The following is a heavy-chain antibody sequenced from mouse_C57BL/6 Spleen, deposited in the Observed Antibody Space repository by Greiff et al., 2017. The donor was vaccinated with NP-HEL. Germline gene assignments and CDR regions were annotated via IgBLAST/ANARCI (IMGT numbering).Heavy chain of an antibody. V-gene: IGHV3-6*01. Sequence: ESGPGLVKPSQSLSLTCSVTGYSITSGYYWNWIRQFPGNKLEWMGYISYDGSNNYNPSLKNRISITRDTSKNQFFLKLNSVTTEDTATYYCAREGYDYDEGYYYAMDYWGQGTSVTVSS. CDR1: GYSITSGYY. J-gene: IGHJ4*01. D-gene: IGHD2-4*01. CDR2: ISYDGSN. CDR3: AREGYDYDEGYYYAMDY.